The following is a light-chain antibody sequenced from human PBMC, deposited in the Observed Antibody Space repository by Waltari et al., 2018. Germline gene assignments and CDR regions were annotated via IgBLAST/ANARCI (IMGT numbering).Light chain of an antibody. J-gene: IGKJ1*01. CDR2: KAS. CDR1: QSISIY. CDR3: QQYNRYST. V-gene: IGKV1-5*03. Sequence: DIQMPQFHSTLSASVGDRVTITCRASQSISIYLAWYQQKPGKAPKLLISKASTLGSGVPARFSGSGSGTEFTLTISSLQPDDFATYYCQQYNRYSTFGQGTKVEIK.